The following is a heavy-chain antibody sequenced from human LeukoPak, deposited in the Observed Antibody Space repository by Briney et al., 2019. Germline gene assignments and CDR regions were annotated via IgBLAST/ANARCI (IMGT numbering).Heavy chain of an antibody. Sequence: SETLSLTCAVYGGSFSGYYWSWIRQPPGKELEWIGEINHSGSTNYNPSLKSRVTISVDTSKNQFSLKLSSVTAADTAVYYCARFLSWYSYFDYWGQGTLVTVSS. CDR1: GGSFSGYY. V-gene: IGHV4-34*01. D-gene: IGHD6-13*01. CDR2: INHSGST. J-gene: IGHJ4*02. CDR3: ARFLSWYSYFDY.